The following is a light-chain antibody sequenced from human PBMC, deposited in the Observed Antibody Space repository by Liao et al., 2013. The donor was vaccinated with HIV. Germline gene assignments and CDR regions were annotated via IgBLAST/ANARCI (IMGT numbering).Light chain of an antibody. CDR2: YDS. CDR3: QTWDSLTGV. J-gene: IGLJ1*01. V-gene: IGLV3-21*01. CDR1: NIGSKN. Sequence: SYVLTQPPSVSVAPGKTARITCGGNNIGSKNVHWYQQKPGQAPVLVIYYDSDRPSGIPERFSGSNSGNTATLAISGTQAMDEADYYCQTWDSLTGVFGTGTKVTVL.